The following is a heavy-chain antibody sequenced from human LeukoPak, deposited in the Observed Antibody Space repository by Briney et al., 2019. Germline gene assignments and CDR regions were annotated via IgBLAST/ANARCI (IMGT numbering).Heavy chain of an antibody. CDR1: GFTFSSYG. V-gene: IGHV3-30*03. J-gene: IGHJ3*02. CDR2: ISYDGSNK. CDR3: ARDSYCSSTSCYPIPRGAFDI. D-gene: IGHD2-2*01. Sequence: GRSLRLSCAASGFTFSSYGMHWVRQAPGKGLEWVAVISYDGSNKYYADSVKGRFTISRDNSKNTLYLQMNSLRAEDTAVYYCARDSYCSSTSCYPIPRGAFDIWGQGTMVTVSS.